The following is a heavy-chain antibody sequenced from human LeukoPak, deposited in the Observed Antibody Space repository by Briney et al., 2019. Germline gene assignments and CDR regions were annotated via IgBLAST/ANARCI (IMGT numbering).Heavy chain of an antibody. D-gene: IGHD2-15*01. CDR1: GFTFSSYA. Sequence: HPGRSLRLSCAASGFTFSSYAMHWVRQAPGKGLEWVVVISYDGSNKYYADSVKGRFTISRDNSKNTLYLQMNSLRAEDTAVYYCARGMVAAPTLYYYYYMDVWGKGTTVTVSS. CDR2: ISYDGSNK. V-gene: IGHV3-30*04. J-gene: IGHJ6*03. CDR3: ARGMVAAPTLYYYYYMDV.